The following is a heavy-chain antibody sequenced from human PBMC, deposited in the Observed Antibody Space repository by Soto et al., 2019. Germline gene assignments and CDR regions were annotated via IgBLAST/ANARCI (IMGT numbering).Heavy chain of an antibody. J-gene: IGHJ4*02. V-gene: IGHV4-34*01. CDR2: INHSGST. D-gene: IGHD6-13*01. CDR1: GGSFSGYY. CDR3: ARGMAAAAAKAGFDY. Sequence: SETLSLTCAVYGGSFSGYYWSWIRQPPGKGLEWIGEINHSGSTDYNPSLKSRVTISVDTSKNQFSLKLSSVTAADTAVYYCARGMAAAAAKAGFDYWGQGTLVTVSS.